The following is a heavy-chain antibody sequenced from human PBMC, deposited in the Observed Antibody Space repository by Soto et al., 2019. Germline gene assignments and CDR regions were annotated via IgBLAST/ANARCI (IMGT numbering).Heavy chain of an antibody. Sequence: GGSLRLSCAASGFTFDDYGMSWVRQAPGKGLEWVSGINWNGGSTGYADSVKGRFTISRDNAKNSLYLQMNSLRAENTTLYHFARDYRRIAAAGDAFDIWGQGTMVTVSS. D-gene: IGHD6-13*01. CDR3: ARDYRRIAAAGDAFDI. CDR1: GFTFDDYG. CDR2: INWNGGST. V-gene: IGHV3-20*01. J-gene: IGHJ3*02.